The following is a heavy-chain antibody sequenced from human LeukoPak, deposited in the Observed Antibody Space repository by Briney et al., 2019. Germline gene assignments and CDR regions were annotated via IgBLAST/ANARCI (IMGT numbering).Heavy chain of an antibody. V-gene: IGHV4-59*08. D-gene: IGHD2-8*01. CDR2: GHYSGNT. CDR1: GFTFSHAW. J-gene: IGHJ4*02. CDR3: AKWASDNRAFDL. Sequence: GSLRLSCAASGFTFSHAWMTWIRQAPGQGPEWIGYGHYSGNTKYNPPLKSRVTISVDTSKNQFSLRLSSVTAADTAVYFCAKWASDNRAFDLWGQGTLVTVSS.